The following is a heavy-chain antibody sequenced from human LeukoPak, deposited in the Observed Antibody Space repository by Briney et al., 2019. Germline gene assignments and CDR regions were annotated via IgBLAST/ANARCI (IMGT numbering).Heavy chain of an antibody. V-gene: IGHV3-7*01. Sequence: GGSLRLSCAASGFTFSSYRMSWVRQAPGKGLEWVANIKQDGSEKYYVDSVKGRFTIFRDNAKNSLYLQMNSLRAEDTAVYYCARASAEDYDFWSGSQRGYFDYWGQGTLVTVSS. CDR3: ARASAEDYDFWSGSQRGYFDY. D-gene: IGHD3-3*01. CDR1: GFTFSSYR. J-gene: IGHJ4*02. CDR2: IKQDGSEK.